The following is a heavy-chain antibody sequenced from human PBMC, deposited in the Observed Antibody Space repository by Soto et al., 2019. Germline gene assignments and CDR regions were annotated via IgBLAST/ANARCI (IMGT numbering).Heavy chain of an antibody. V-gene: IGHV1-69*13. CDR2: IIPIFGTA. Sequence: SVKVSCKASGGTFSSCAISWVRQAPGQGLEWMGGIIPIFGTANYAQKFQGRVTITADESTSTAYMELSSLRSEDTAVYYCARDYYDSSGYYYYYYGMDVWGQGTTVTVSS. CDR1: GGTFSSCA. CDR3: ARDYYDSSGYYYYYYGMDV. D-gene: IGHD3-22*01. J-gene: IGHJ6*02.